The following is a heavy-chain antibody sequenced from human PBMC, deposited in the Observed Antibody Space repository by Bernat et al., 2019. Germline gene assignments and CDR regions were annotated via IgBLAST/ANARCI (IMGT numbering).Heavy chain of an antibody. J-gene: IGHJ4*02. D-gene: IGHD6-19*01. CDR2: IYPGDSDT. CDR1: GYSFASYW. Sequence: PGESLQISCKSSGYSFASYWIAWVRQVPGKGLEWMGIIYPGDSDTRYSPSFLGQVTMSVDKSISTAYLQWSSLKASDTAMYYCARHITEYSSGWEGFDYWGRGTLVTVSS. CDR3: ARHITEYSSGWEGFDY. V-gene: IGHV5-51*01.